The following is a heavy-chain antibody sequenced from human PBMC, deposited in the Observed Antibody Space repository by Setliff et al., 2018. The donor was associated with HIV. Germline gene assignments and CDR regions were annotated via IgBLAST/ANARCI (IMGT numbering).Heavy chain of an antibody. CDR3: ARDATRGGDFDF. CDR2: ISPSSVYL. V-gene: IGHV3-21*01. J-gene: IGHJ4*02. CDR1: GLTLGDYG. Sequence: PGGSLRLSCAASGLTLGDYGMVWVRQAPGKGLEWVSSISPSSVYLNYADSMKGRVTISRDNAKNLVYLEMNSLKVEDTVVYYCARDATRGGDFDFWGQGTLVTVSS. D-gene: IGHD1-26*01.